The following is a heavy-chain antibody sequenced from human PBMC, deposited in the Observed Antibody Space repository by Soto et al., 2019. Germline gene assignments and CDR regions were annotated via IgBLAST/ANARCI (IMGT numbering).Heavy chain of an antibody. D-gene: IGHD3-22*01. V-gene: IGHV3-23*01. CDR1: GFTFSSYA. CDR3: AKGDGWFVGYYDSKGRGYYGMDV. J-gene: IGHJ6*02. CDR2: ISGSGGST. Sequence: GESLKISCAASGFTFSSYAMSWVRQAPGKGLEWVSAISGSGGSTYYADSVKGRFTISRDNSKNTLYLQMNSLRAEDTAVYYCAKGDGWFVGYYDSKGRGYYGMDVWGQGTTVTVSS.